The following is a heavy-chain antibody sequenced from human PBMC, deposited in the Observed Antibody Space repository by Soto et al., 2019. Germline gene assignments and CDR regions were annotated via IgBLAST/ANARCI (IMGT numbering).Heavy chain of an antibody. CDR1: GGTFSSYA. Sequence: SVKVSCKASGGTFSSYAISWVRQAPGQGLEWMGGIIPIFGTANYAQKFQGRVTITTDESTSTAYMELSSLRSEDTAVYYCASLFYYYYGMDVWGQGTTVTVSS. D-gene: IGHD3-10*01. CDR3: ASLFYYYYGMDV. V-gene: IGHV1-69*05. CDR2: IIPIFGTA. J-gene: IGHJ6*02.